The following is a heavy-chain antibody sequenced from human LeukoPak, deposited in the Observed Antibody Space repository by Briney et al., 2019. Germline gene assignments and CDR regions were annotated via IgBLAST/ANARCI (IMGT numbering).Heavy chain of an antibody. CDR1: GDSIRTYY. CDR3: ARRAPGFSSGWLDY. D-gene: IGHD6-19*01. V-gene: IGHV3-64*01. Sequence: LTCSVSGDSIRTYYWSWIRQPPGKGLEYVAAISSNGGSTFYANSVKGRFIVSRDNSKNTLSLQMGSLRTEDLAMYYCARRAPGFSSGWLDYWGQGTPVTVSS. CDR2: ISSNGGST. J-gene: IGHJ4*02.